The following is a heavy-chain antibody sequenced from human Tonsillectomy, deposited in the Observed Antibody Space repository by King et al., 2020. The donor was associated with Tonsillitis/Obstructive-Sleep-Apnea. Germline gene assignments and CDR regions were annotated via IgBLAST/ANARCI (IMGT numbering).Heavy chain of an antibody. J-gene: IGHJ4*02. CDR3: ARVSPYYYDSSGYYEY. V-gene: IGHV4-31*03. D-gene: IGHD3-22*01. CDR1: GGSISSGGYY. Sequence: HVQLQESGPGLVKPSQTLSLTCTVSGGSISSGGYYWSWIRQHPGEGLEWIGYIYFSGSTYYNPSLKSRVTISVDTSKNQFSLKLSSVTAADTAVYYCARVSPYYYDSSGYYEYWGQGTLVTVSS. CDR2: IYFSGST.